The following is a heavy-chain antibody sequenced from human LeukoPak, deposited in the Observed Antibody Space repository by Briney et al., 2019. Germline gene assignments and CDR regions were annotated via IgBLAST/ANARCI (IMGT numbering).Heavy chain of an antibody. V-gene: IGHV4-59*12. Sequence: SETLSFTCTVSGGSISSYYWSWIRQPPGKGLEWIGYIYYSGSTNYNPSLKSRVTISVDTSKNQFSLKLSSVTAADTAVYYCHYYSSGYYYSDYWGQGTLVTVSS. CDR2: IYYSGST. J-gene: IGHJ4*02. CDR1: GGSISSYY. D-gene: IGHD3-22*01. CDR3: HYYSSGYYYSDY.